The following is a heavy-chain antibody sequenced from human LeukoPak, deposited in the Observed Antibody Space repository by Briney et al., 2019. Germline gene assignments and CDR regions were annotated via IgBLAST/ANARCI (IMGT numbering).Heavy chain of an antibody. D-gene: IGHD6-13*01. Sequence: GGSLRLSCATSGFTFTHHAMSWARQAPGKGLEWVSGISPSGDSTYYADSVRGRFTISRDNPKNTLYLQMNSLRAEDTAVHYCAKAYSSSWDDPFDYWGQGALVTVSS. CDR2: ISPSGDST. J-gene: IGHJ4*02. CDR3: AKAYSSSWDDPFDY. V-gene: IGHV3-23*01. CDR1: GFTFTHHA.